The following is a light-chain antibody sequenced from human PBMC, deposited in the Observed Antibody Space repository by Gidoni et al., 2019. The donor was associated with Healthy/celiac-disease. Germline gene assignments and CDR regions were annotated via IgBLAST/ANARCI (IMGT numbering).Light chain of an antibody. CDR3: QQYNSYSSF. CDR2: KAS. V-gene: IGKV1-5*03. Sequence: DIQMTESPSTLSASVGDRVTITCRASQSISSWLAWYQQKPGKAPKLLIYKASSLESGVPSRFSGSGSGTEFTLTISSLQPDDFATYYCQQYNSYSSFFXPXTKVXIK. CDR1: QSISSW. J-gene: IGKJ3*01.